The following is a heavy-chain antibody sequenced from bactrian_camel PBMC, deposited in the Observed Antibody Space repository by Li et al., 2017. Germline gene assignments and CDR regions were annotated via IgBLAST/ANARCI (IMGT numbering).Heavy chain of an antibody. D-gene: IGHD2*01. Sequence: HVQLVESGGGSVQPGGSMRLSCKVTDDPTSKYFMDDTYCMGWFRQAPGREREGVACIDTDGSTFYADSVKGRFTISRDNAKNTLYLQMNSLKPEDTAMYYCAADFALRCRGTYCVASEGDSGYWGQGTQVTVS. V-gene: IGHV3S1*01. CDR3: AADFALRCRGTYCVASEGDSGY. CDR2: IDTDGST. CDR1: DDPTSKYFMDDTYC. J-gene: IGHJ6*01.